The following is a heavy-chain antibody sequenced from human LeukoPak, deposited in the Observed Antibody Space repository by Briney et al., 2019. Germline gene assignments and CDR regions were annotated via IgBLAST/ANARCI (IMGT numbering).Heavy chain of an antibody. D-gene: IGHD2-15*01. V-gene: IGHV4-61*02. Sequence: SETLSLTCTVSGGSFSSNSYFWTWIRQPAGKGLEWIGRMYPSGSTNYHPSLKSRVTIIEDMSKNQFSLRLNSVTAADTAVYYCARGVKSGGYYDYWGQGTLVTVSS. CDR2: MYPSGST. CDR3: ARGVKSGGYYDY. CDR1: GGSFSSNSYF. J-gene: IGHJ4*02.